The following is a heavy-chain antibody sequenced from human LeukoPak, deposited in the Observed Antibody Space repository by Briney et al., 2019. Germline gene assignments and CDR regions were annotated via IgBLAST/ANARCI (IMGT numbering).Heavy chain of an antibody. CDR3: AGPRYCSGGSCSHYYYYMDV. D-gene: IGHD2-15*01. CDR2: IYSGGST. J-gene: IGHJ6*03. CDR1: GFTFSNNY. V-gene: IGHV3-53*01. Sequence: PGGSLRLSCAVSGFTFSNNYMSWVRQAPGKGLEWVSVIYSGGSTYYADSVKGRFTISRDNSKNTLYLQMNSLRAEDTAVYYCAGPRYCSGGSCSHYYYYMDVWGKGTTVTVSS.